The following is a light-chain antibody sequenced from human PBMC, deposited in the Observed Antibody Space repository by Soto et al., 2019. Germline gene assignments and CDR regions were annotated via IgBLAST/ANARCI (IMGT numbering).Light chain of an antibody. J-gene: IGKJ5*01. CDR1: QRVYDSY. V-gene: IGKV3-20*01. Sequence: EIVLTPSPGTLSLSPGERATLSCRASQRVYDSYLAWYQQKPGQTPRLLIFGASTRATGIPDRFSGSGSGTGFTLTISRLEPEDFAVYFCQQYGNSITFGQGTRLEI. CDR2: GAS. CDR3: QQYGNSIT.